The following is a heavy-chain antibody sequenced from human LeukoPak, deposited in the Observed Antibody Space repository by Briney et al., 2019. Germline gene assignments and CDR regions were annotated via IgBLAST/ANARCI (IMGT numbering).Heavy chain of an antibody. V-gene: IGHV4-34*01. Sequence: SETLSLTCAVYGGSFSGYYWSWIRQPPGKGLEWIGEINHSGSTNYNPSLKSRVTISVDTSKDQFSLKLSSVTAADTAVYYCARRVYDILTGYYFYYYYMDVWGKGTTVTVSS. CDR1: GGSFSGYY. CDR3: ARRVYDILTGYYFYYYYMDV. CDR2: INHSGST. J-gene: IGHJ6*03. D-gene: IGHD3-9*01.